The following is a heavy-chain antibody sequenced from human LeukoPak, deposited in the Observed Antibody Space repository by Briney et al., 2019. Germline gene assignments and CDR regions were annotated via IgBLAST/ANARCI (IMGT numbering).Heavy chain of an antibody. CDR2: IHPNNGGV. V-gene: IGHV3-9*01. Sequence: GGSLRLSCVTSGFTFERYVMHWMRLAPGKGLECVSSIHPNNGGVGYAASVKGRFAISRDNAGNSLYLEMTSLRPEDTAVYYCVKDAPNGSVDFWGRGTLVTVSS. D-gene: IGHD2-8*01. J-gene: IGHJ4*02. CDR1: GFTFERYV. CDR3: VKDAPNGSVDF.